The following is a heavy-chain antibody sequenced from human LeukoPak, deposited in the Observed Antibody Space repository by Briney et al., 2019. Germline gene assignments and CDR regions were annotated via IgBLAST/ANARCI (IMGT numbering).Heavy chain of an antibody. CDR3: TTDYPYVAAFDY. CDR1: GFTFSNAW. J-gene: IGHJ4*02. Sequence: NPGGSLRLSCAASGFTFSNAWMSWVRQAPGKGLEWVGRIKSKTDGGTTDYAAPVKGRFTISRDDSKNTLYLQMNSLKTEDTAVYYCTTDYPYVAAFDYWGQGTLVTVSS. CDR2: IKSKTDGGTT. V-gene: IGHV3-15*01. D-gene: IGHD2-15*01.